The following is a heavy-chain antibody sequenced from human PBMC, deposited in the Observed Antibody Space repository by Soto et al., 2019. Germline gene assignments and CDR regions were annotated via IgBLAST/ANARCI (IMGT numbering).Heavy chain of an antibody. D-gene: IGHD3-3*01. CDR2: IIPIFGTA. Sequence: SVKVSCKASGGTFSSYAISWVRQAPGQGLEWMGGIIPIFGTANYAQKFQGRVTITADKSTSTAYMELSSLRSEGTAVYYCARVNYDFWSGYPYGMDVWGQGTTVTVSS. J-gene: IGHJ6*02. V-gene: IGHV1-69*06. CDR3: ARVNYDFWSGYPYGMDV. CDR1: GGTFSSYA.